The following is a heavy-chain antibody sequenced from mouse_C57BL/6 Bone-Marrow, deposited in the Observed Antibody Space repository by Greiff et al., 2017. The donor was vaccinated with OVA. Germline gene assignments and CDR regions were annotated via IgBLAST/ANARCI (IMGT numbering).Heavy chain of an antibody. CDR2: IYPGSGST. CDR1: GYTFTSYW. V-gene: IGHV1-55*01. J-gene: IGHJ1*03. Sequence: QVQLQQPGAELVKPGASVKMSCKASGYTFTSYWINWVKQRPGQGLEWIGDIYPGSGSTNYNEKFKSKATLTVDKSSSTAYMQLSSLTSEDSAVYYFARNGFYWYFDVWGTGTTVTVSS. CDR3: ARNGFYWYFDV. D-gene: IGHD2-2*01.